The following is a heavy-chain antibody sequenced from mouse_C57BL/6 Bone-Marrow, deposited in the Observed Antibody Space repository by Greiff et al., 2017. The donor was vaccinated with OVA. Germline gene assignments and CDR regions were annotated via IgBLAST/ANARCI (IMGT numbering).Heavy chain of an antibody. D-gene: IGHD2-2*01. CDR3: TRDKQANGYD. Sequence: VKVVESGAGLVKPGGSLKLSCAASGFTFSSYAMYWVRQTPEKRLEWVAYISSGGDYIYYADTVKGSFTISRYNSRNTLYLQMSSLKAEDTAMYYCTRDKQANGYDWGQGTTLTVSS. CDR1: GFTFSSYA. CDR2: ISSGGDYI. V-gene: IGHV5-9-1*02. J-gene: IGHJ2*01.